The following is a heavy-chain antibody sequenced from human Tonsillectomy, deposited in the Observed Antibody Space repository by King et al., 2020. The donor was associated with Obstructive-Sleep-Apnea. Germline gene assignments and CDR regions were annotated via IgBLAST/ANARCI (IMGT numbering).Heavy chain of an antibody. Sequence: VQLQESGPGLVKPSETLSLTCTVSGGSISSYYWSWIRQPPGKGLEWIVYIYYSGSTNYNPSLKSRVTISVDTSKNQFSLKLSSVTAADTAVYYCAREYDSSGYYHYFDYWGQGTLVTVSS. CDR1: GGSISSYY. D-gene: IGHD3-22*01. V-gene: IGHV4-59*12. CDR3: AREYDSSGYYHYFDY. CDR2: IYYSGST. J-gene: IGHJ4*02.